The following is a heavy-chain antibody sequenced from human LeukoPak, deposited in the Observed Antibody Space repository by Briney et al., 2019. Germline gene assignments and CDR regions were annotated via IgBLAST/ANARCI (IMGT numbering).Heavy chain of an antibody. V-gene: IGHV4-39*01. J-gene: IGHJ4*02. D-gene: IGHD6-13*01. Sequence: SETLSLTCTVSGGSISSSSYYWGWIRQPPGKGLEWIGSIYYSGSIYYNPSLKSRVTISVDTSKNQFSLKLSSVTAADTAVYYCASRGESIAAAGTDYWGQGTLVTVSS. CDR2: IYYSGSI. CDR3: ASRGESIAAAGTDY. CDR1: GGSISSSSYY.